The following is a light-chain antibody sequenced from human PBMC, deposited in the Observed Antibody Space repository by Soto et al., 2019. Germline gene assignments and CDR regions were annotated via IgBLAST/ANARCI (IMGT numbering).Light chain of an antibody. V-gene: IGKV1-39*01. Sequence: DLQMTQSPSSLSASVGDRVTITCWASQTFSNYLNWYQQKPGKAPRLLSYMASTLQSGVPSRFSGSGSGTDFTLTTSSLQPEDSAIYYCQQSYITPYTFGQGTKLEIK. CDR1: QTFSNY. CDR3: QQSYITPYT. J-gene: IGKJ2*01. CDR2: MAS.